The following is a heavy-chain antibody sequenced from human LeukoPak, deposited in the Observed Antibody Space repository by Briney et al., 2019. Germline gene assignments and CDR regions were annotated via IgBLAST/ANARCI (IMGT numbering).Heavy chain of an antibody. CDR3: AREGYYGSGSYYDY. V-gene: IGHV4-59*01. J-gene: IGHJ4*02. D-gene: IGHD3-10*01. CDR1: GGSISSYY. CDR2: IYYSGST. Sequence: SETPSLTCTVSGGSISSYYWSWIRQPPGKGLEWIGYIYYSGSTNYNPSLKSRVTISVDTSKNQFSLKLSSVTAADTAVYYCAREGYYGSGSYYDYWGQGTLVTVSS.